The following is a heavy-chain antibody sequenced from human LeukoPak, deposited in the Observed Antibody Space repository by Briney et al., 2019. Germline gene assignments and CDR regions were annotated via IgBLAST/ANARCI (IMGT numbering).Heavy chain of an antibody. CDR2: IYYSGST. CDR1: GDSISSYY. V-gene: IGHV4-59*01. J-gene: IGHJ6*03. CDR3: ARSDYYYYMDV. Sequence: SETLSLTCTVSGDSISSYYWSWIRQPPGKRLEWIGYIYYSGSTNYNPSLKSRVTISVDTSKNQFSLKLSSVTAADTAVYYCARSDYYYYMDVWGKGTTVTISS.